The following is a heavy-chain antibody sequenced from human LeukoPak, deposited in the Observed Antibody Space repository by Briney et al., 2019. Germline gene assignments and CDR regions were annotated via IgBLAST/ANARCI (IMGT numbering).Heavy chain of an antibody. V-gene: IGHV4-4*07. J-gene: IGHJ5*02. CDR2: IYTSGST. Sequence: SETLSLTCTVSGGSISSYYWSWIRQPAGKGLEWIGRIYTSGSTNYNPSLKSRVTISVDTSKNQFSLKLSSVTAADTAVYYCASMVRGVISSEWFDPWGQGTLVTVSS. D-gene: IGHD3-10*01. CDR1: GGSISSYY. CDR3: ASMVRGVISSEWFDP.